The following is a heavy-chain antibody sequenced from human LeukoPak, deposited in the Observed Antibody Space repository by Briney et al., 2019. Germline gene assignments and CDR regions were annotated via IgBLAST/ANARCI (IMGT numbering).Heavy chain of an antibody. J-gene: IGHJ4*02. CDR2: INHSGST. V-gene: IGHV4-34*01. D-gene: IGHD6-13*01. CDR3: ARGFSSWPNRFDY. CDR1: GGSFSGHY. Sequence: SETLSLTCAVYGGSFSGHYWSWIRQPPGKGLEWIGEINHSGSTNYNPSLKSRVTISVDTSKNQFSLKLSSVTAADTAVYYCARGFSSWPNRFDYWGQGTLVTVSS.